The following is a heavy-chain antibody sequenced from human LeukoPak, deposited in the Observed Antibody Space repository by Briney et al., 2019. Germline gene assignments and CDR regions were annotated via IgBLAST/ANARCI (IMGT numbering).Heavy chain of an antibody. CDR1: ELTFSNAW. D-gene: IGHD1-26*01. V-gene: IGHV3-15*01. CDR2: IKTKTDGGTT. J-gene: IGHJ3*02. Sequence: GGSLRLSCAASELTFSNAWMSWVRQAPGKGLEWVGRIKTKTDGGTTDYAAPVKGRFTISRDDSKNTLYLLMNSLKTEDTAVYYCTKEVLEGAKDGTFDIGGQGTMVTVSS. CDR3: TKEVLEGAKDGTFDI.